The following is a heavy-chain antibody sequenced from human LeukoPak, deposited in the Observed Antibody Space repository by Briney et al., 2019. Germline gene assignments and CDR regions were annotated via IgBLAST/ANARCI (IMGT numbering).Heavy chain of an antibody. V-gene: IGHV3-7*01. CDR2: IKQDGSEK. Sequence: PGGSLRLSCAASGFTFSSYWMSWVRPAPGKGLEWVANIKQDGSEKYYVDSVKGRFTISRDNAKNSLYLQMNSLRAEDTAVYYCARAKGGYCSGGSCYFYWGQGTLVTVSS. CDR3: ARAKGGYCSGGSCYFY. CDR1: GFTFSSYW. J-gene: IGHJ4*02. D-gene: IGHD2-15*01.